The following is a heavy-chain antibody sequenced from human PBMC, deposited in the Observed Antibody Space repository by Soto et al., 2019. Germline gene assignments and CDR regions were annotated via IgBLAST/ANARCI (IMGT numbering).Heavy chain of an antibody. V-gene: IGHV4-30-2*01. CDR1: GGSISSGGYS. D-gene: IGHD6-19*01. CDR2: IYHSGST. Sequence: QLQLQESGSGLVKPSQTLSLTCAVSGGSISSGGYSWSWIRQPPGKGLEWIGYIYHSGSTYYNPSLKSRVTISVDRSKNQFSLKLSSVTAADTAVYYCARVVTLYSSGWYYFDYWGQGTLVTVSS. CDR3: ARVVTLYSSGWYYFDY. J-gene: IGHJ4*02.